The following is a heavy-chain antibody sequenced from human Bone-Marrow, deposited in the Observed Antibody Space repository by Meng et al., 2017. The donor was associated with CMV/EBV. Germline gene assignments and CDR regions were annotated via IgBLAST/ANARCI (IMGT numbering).Heavy chain of an antibody. J-gene: IGHJ4*02. V-gene: IGHV4-39*07. CDR2: IYYSGRT. Sequence: GSLRLSCTVSGGSISSSSYYWGWIRQPPGKGLEWIGSIYYSGRTYYNPSLKSRVTISVDTSKNQFSLNLSSVTAADTAVYYCARDPGVGLDYWGQGTLVTVSS. CDR3: ARDPGVGLDY. D-gene: IGHD7-27*01. CDR1: GGSISSSSYY.